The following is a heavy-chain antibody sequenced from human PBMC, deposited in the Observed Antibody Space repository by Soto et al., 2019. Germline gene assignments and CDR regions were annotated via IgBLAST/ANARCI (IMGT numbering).Heavy chain of an antibody. CDR3: ARDLYGMDIVVXPAALPSYYYYVMDV. CDR2: INPNSGGT. CDR1: GFALPGYH. D-gene: IGHD2-2*03. V-gene: IGHV1-2*04. J-gene: IGHJ6*02. Sequence: ASVAVSWKASGFALPGYHMHWVRQAPGQGLEWMGWINPNSGGTNSAQKFQGWVTMTRDTSISTAYMELSRLRSDDTAVYYCARDLYGMDIVVXPAALPSYYYYVMDVWGQGTTVTVS.